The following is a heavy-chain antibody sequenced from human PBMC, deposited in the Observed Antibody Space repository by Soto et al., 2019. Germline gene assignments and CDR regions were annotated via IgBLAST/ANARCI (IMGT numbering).Heavy chain of an antibody. Sequence: LKISCKGSGYSFTSYWISWVRQMPGKGLEWMGRIDPSDSYTNYSPSFQGHVTISADKSISTAYLQWSSLKASDTAMYYCARDRYYYDSKYYYYGMDVWGQGTTVTVSS. D-gene: IGHD3-22*01. CDR1: GYSFTSYW. CDR3: ARDRYYYDSKYYYYGMDV. J-gene: IGHJ6*02. CDR2: IDPSDSYT. V-gene: IGHV5-10-1*01.